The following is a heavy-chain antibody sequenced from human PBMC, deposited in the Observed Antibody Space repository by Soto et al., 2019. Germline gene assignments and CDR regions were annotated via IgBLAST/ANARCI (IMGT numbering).Heavy chain of an antibody. CDR2: ISSSSSYI. V-gene: IGHV3-21*01. D-gene: IGHD3-9*01. CDR3: ARVLRYFDWLLYY. CDR1: GFTFSSYS. J-gene: IGHJ4*02. Sequence: GGSLRLSCAASGFTFSSYSMNWVRQAPGKGLEWVSSISSSSSYIYYADSVKGRFTISRDNAKNSLYLQMNSLRAEDTAVYYCARVLRYFDWLLYYWGQGTLVTVSS.